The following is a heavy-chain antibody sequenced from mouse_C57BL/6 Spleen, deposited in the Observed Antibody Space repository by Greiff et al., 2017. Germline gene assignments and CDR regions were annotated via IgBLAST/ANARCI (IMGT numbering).Heavy chain of an antibody. V-gene: IGHV14-3*01. J-gene: IGHJ4*01. Sequence: EVQLVESVAELVRPGASVKLSCTASGFNIKNTYMHWVKQRPEQGLEWIGRIDPANGNTKYATKFQGKATITADTSSNTAYLQLSSLTSEDTAIYYCARGATVHFYAMDYWGQGTSVTVSS. CDR2: IDPANGNT. D-gene: IGHD1-1*01. CDR3: ARGATVHFYAMDY. CDR1: GFNIKNTY.